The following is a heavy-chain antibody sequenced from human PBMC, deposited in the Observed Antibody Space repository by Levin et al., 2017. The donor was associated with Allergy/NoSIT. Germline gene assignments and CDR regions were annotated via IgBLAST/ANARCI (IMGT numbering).Heavy chain of an antibody. D-gene: IGHD6-19*01. CDR2: IINSGVGT. CDR1: GFTFNNYA. V-gene: IGHV3-23*01. Sequence: GGSLRLSCAASGFTFNNYAMSWVRQAPGKGLEWVSAIINSGVGTYYADSVKGRFTISRDNSKNTMYLQMNSLRAEDTAVYFCAKDAIRGSDQPYYFDYRGQGTLVNAS. CDR3: AKDAIRGSDQPYYFDY. J-gene: IGHJ4*02.